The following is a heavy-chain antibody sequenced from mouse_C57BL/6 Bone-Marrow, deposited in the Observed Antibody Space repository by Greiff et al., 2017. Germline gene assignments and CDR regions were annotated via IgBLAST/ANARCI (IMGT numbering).Heavy chain of an antibody. CDR1: GFTFSSYA. V-gene: IGHV5-4*03. Sequence: EVMLVESGGGLVKPGGSLKLSCAASGFTFSSYAMSWVRQTPEKRLEWVATISDGGSYTYYTDNVKGRFTISRDNAKNNLYLQMSHLKSEDTAMYYCARGYDGYYNYWGQGTTLTVSS. CDR3: ARGYDGYYNY. D-gene: IGHD2-3*01. CDR2: ISDGGSYT. J-gene: IGHJ2*01.